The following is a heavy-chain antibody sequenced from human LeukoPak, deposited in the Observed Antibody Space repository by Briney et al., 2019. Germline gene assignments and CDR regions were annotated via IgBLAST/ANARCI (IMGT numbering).Heavy chain of an antibody. Sequence: ASVKVSCKASGYTFTSYGISWVRQAPGQGLEWMGWVSTYNGNTKYAQNLQGRVTTTTGTSTSTAYMELRSLRSDDTAMYYCARQSTGSYYSPIDYWGQGTLVTVSS. J-gene: IGHJ4*02. V-gene: IGHV1-18*01. CDR2: VSTYNGNT. CDR1: GYTFTSYG. D-gene: IGHD1-26*01. CDR3: ARQSTGSYYSPIDY.